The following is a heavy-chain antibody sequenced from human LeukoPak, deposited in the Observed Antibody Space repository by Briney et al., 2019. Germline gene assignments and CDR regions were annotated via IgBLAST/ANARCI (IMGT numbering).Heavy chain of an antibody. CDR3: AREVDPNCSGGSCYSGLFDY. CDR2: ISYGGSNK. V-gene: IGHV3-30-3*01. CDR1: GFTFSSYA. D-gene: IGHD2-15*01. Sequence: GGSLRLSCAASGFTFSSYAMHWVRQAPGKGLEWVAVISYGGSNKYYADPVKGRFTIARDNSKNTLYLQKNRLRAEDTAVYYCAREVDPNCSGGSCYSGLFDYWGQGTLVTVSS. J-gene: IGHJ4*02.